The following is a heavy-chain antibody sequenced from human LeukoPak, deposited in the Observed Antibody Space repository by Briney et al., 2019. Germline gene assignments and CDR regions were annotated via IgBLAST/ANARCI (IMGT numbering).Heavy chain of an antibody. CDR1: GFTFSSYA. Sequence: QTGGSLRLSCAASGFTFSSYAMSWVRQAPGKGLEWVSAISGSGGSTYYADSVKGRFTISRDNSKNTLYLQMNSLRAEDTAVYYCASHGSIVVVTIYYFDYWGQGTLVTVSS. D-gene: IGHD3-22*01. V-gene: IGHV3-23*01. J-gene: IGHJ4*02. CDR3: ASHGSIVVVTIYYFDY. CDR2: ISGSGGST.